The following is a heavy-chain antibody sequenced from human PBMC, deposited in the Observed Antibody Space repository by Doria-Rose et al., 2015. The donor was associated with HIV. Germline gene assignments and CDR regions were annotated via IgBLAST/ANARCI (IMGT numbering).Heavy chain of an antibody. Sequence: SGPVLVKPTETLTLTCTVSGVSLSSPGMGVSWIRQPPGKALEWLANIFPDDERYYKTSLKSRLTISRGTSKSQVVLTMTDMDPVDTATYYCARIKSSRWYHKYYFDFWGQGTLVIVSA. CDR2: IFPDDER. CDR1: GVSLSSPGMG. CDR3: ARIKSSRWYHKYYFDF. D-gene: IGHD6-13*01. V-gene: IGHV2-26*01. J-gene: IGHJ4*02.